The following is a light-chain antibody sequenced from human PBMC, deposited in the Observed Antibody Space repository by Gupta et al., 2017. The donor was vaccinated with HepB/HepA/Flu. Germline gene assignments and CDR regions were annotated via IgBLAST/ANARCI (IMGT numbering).Light chain of an antibody. CDR1: NIRTKS. Sequence: SYLLTQSPSVSVAPGKTARITCGGNNIRTKSVHWYQQKPGQAPVLVVYDDTGRTSGIPERFSGSNSGNTATLTISRVEAGDEADYYCQVWSTSGGVFGTGTKVTVL. CDR3: QVWSTSGGV. V-gene: IGLV3-21*03. J-gene: IGLJ1*01. CDR2: DDT.